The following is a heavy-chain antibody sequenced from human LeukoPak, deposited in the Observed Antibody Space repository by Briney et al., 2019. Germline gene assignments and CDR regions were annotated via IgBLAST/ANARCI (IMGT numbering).Heavy chain of an antibody. D-gene: IGHD1-20*01. J-gene: IGHJ4*02. V-gene: IGHV3-23*01. CDR1: GFTFSSYA. CDR3: ARGEVTGTTTPCDY. CDR2: ISGSGGST. Sequence: PGGSLRLSCAASGFTFSSYAMSWVRQAPGKGLEWVSAISGSGGSTYYADSVKGRFTISRDNSKNTLYLQMNSLRAEDTALYYCARGEVTGTTTPCDYWGQGTLVTVSS.